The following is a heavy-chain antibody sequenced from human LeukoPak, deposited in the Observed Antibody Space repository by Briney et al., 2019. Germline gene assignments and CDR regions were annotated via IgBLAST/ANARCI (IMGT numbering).Heavy chain of an antibody. CDR1: GYTFTSYD. J-gene: IGHJ6*02. CDR3: ARVAYYYDSAGLYLNYFYGMDV. Sequence: ASVKVSCKASGYTFTSYDINWVRQATGQGLEWLGWMNSSSGNTGYAQKFQGRVTMTRDTSISTAYMELSSLRSEDTAVYYCARVAYYYDSAGLYLNYFYGMDVWGQGTTVTVSS. CDR2: MNSSSGNT. V-gene: IGHV1-8*01. D-gene: IGHD3-22*01.